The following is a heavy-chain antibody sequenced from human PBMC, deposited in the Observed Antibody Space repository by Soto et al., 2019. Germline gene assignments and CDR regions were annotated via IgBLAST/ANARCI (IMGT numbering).Heavy chain of an antibody. CDR3: ARVALAVAGTNYYYYGMDV. CDR1: GGTFSSYA. V-gene: IGHV1-69*13. Sequence: SVKVSCKASGGTFSSYAISWVRQAPGQGLEWMGGIIPIFGTANYAQKFQGRVTITADESTSTAYMELSSLRSEDTAVYYCARVALAVAGTNYYYYGMDVWGQGTTVTVSS. CDR2: IIPIFGTA. D-gene: IGHD6-19*01. J-gene: IGHJ6*02.